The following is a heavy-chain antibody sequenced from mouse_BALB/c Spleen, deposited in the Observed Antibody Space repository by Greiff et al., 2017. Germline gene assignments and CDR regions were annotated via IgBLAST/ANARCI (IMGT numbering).Heavy chain of an antibody. Sequence: EVQLQQSGPELVKPGASVKIPCKASGYTFTDYNMDWVKQSHGKSLEWIGDINPNNGGTIYNQKFKGKATLTVDKSSSTAYMELLSLTSEDTAVYYCARVSYGDYAMDYWGQGTSVTVSS. J-gene: IGHJ4*01. CDR2: INPNNGGT. D-gene: IGHD1-1*01. CDR3: ARVSYGDYAMDY. V-gene: IGHV1-18*01. CDR1: GYTFTDYN.